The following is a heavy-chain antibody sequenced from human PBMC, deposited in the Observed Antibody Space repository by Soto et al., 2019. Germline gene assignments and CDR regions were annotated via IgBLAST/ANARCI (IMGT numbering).Heavy chain of an antibody. CDR2: IKQDGSEK. CDR3: ARSTYYDFWSGRLMDY. CDR1: GFTFSSYW. D-gene: IGHD3-3*01. J-gene: IGHJ4*02. Sequence: GSLRLSCAASGFTFSSYWMSWVRQAPGKGLEWVANIKQDGSEKYYVDSVKGRFTISRDNAKNSLYLQMNSLRAEDTAVYYCARSTYYDFWSGRLMDYWGQGTLVTVSS. V-gene: IGHV3-7*03.